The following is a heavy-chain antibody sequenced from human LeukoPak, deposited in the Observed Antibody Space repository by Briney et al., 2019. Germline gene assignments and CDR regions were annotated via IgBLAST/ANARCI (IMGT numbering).Heavy chain of an antibody. V-gene: IGHV1-46*01. CDR3: ARDRGDSSSFYYFDY. Sequence: ASVKVSCKASGYTFTGYYMHWVRQATGQGLEWMGWMNPNSGNTSYAQKFQGRVTMTRDTSTSTVYMELSSLRSEDTAVYYCARDRGDSSSFYYFDYWGQGTLVTVSS. CDR1: GYTFTGYY. J-gene: IGHJ4*02. CDR2: MNPNSGNT. D-gene: IGHD6-6*01.